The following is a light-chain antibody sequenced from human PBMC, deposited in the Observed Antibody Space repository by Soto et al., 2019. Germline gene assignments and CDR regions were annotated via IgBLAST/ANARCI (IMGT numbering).Light chain of an antibody. V-gene: IGKV1-5*03. J-gene: IGKJ2*01. CDR3: QQYSTYPYI. CDR2: KAS. Sequence: DIQMTQSPSTLSASVGDRVTITCRASQSINRWLAWYQQKPGKAPKLLIYKASTLESGVPSRFSGGGIATEFSLSISSLQPDDFATYYCQQYSTYPYIFGQGTKVDIK. CDR1: QSINRW.